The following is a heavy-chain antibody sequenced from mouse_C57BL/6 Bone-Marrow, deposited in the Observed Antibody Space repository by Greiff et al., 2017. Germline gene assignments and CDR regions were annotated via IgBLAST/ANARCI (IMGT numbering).Heavy chain of an antibody. Sequence: ESGAELVRPGTSVKMSCKASGYTFTNYWIGWAKQRPGHGLEWIGDIYPGGGYTNYNEKFKGKATLTADKSSSTAYMQFSSLTSEDSAIYYCARWGWLLEGFDYWGQGTTLTVSS. CDR2: IYPGGGYT. V-gene: IGHV1-63*01. D-gene: IGHD2-3*01. J-gene: IGHJ2*01. CDR3: ARWGWLLEGFDY. CDR1: GYTFTNYW.